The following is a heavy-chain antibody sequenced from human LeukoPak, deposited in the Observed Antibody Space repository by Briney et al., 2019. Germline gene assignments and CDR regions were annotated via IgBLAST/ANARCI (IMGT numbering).Heavy chain of an antibody. CDR2: INHSGST. CDR3: ARAKTARPYYYYYYMDV. Sequence: PSETLSLTCAVYGGSFSGYYWSWIRQPPGKGLEWIGEINHSGSTKYNPSIKSRVTISVDTSKNQLSLKLSSVTAADTAVYYCARAKTARPYYYYYYMDVWGKGTTVTVSS. CDR1: GGSFSGYY. J-gene: IGHJ6*03. D-gene: IGHD6-6*01. V-gene: IGHV4-34*01.